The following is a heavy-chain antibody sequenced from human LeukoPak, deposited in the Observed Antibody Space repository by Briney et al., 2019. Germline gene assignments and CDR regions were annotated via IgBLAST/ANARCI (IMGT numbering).Heavy chain of an antibody. D-gene: IGHD1-14*01. CDR2: INHSGST. Sequence: KPSETLSLTCAVYGGSFSGYYWSWIRQPPGKGLEWIGEINHSGSTNYNPSLKSRVTISVDTSKNQFSLKLSSVTAADTAVYYRARPRYHGVDYWGQGTLVTVSS. V-gene: IGHV4-34*01. CDR3: ARPRYHGVDY. J-gene: IGHJ4*02. CDR1: GGSFSGYY.